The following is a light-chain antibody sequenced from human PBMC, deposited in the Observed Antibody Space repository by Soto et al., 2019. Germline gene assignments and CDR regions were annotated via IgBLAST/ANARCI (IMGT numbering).Light chain of an antibody. J-gene: IGKJ5*01. CDR3: QHYHSYPIA. Sequence: IQMTQSPSSLSASLGDRVIITCRASEGIRNDLGWYQQKPGKAPKLLIYDASSLESGVPSRFSGSGSGTEFTLTISSLQPDDFATYYCQHYHSYPIAFGQGTRLEIK. V-gene: IGKV1-17*01. CDR2: DAS. CDR1: EGIRND.